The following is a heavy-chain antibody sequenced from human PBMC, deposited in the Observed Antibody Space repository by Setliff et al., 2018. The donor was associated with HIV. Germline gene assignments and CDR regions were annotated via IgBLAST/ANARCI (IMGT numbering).Heavy chain of an antibody. Sequence: SETLSLTCTVSGGSISSNNYFWGWIRQPPEKGLEWIGSIYYSGSTYYNPSLKSRVTISGDTSKRQFSLKMSSVTAADTAVYYCARGEPVDILTGYFDYWGQGTLVTV. V-gene: IGHV4-39*07. CDR3: ARGEPVDILTGYFDY. D-gene: IGHD3-9*01. CDR1: GGSISSNNYF. J-gene: IGHJ4*02. CDR2: IYYSGST.